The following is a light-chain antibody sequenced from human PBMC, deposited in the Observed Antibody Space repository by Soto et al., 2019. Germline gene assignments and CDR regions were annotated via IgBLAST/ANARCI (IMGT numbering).Light chain of an antibody. CDR2: AAS. CDR1: QGITSW. V-gene: IGKV1-12*01. J-gene: IGKJ4*01. CDR3: QQSNSFPLT. Sequence: DIQMTQSPSSVSASVGDRVTITCRGSQGITSWLAWYQQKPGKAPKLLIYAASSLQRGVPSRFSGGESGTYFTLTITSLQPEDFATYYCQQSNSFPLTFGGGTKVEIK.